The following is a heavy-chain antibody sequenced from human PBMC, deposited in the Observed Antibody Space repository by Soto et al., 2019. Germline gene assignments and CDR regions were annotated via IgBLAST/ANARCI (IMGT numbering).Heavy chain of an antibody. CDR2: IKTDGGTT. D-gene: IGHD2-15*01. Sequence: WGSPRLSCAASGFTFSSYGMHWVRQAPGKGLEWVAVIKTDGGTTDYAEPVKGRFTISRDDSKNTLYLQMNSLKTEDTAVYYCTTDGAVSDIVVVVAATPGDYMDVWGKGTTVTVSS. CDR1: GFTFSSYG. V-gene: IGHV3-15*01. CDR3: TTDGAVSDIVVVVAATPGDYMDV. J-gene: IGHJ6*03.